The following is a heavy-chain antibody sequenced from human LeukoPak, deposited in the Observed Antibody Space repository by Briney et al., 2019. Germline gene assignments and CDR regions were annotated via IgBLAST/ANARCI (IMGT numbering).Heavy chain of an antibody. CDR3: TRSLLGDTEY. CDR1: GFTFTTYW. J-gene: IGHJ4*02. D-gene: IGHD3-16*01. Sequence: GRSLRLSCAPAGFTFTTYWMHWVRHAPGKGLVWVSRINSDGSSTAYANSVKGRFTISRDNAKNTLYLHMNSLGAEDTAFYYCTRSLLGDTEYWGQGTLVTVSS. CDR2: INSDGSST. V-gene: IGHV3-74*01.